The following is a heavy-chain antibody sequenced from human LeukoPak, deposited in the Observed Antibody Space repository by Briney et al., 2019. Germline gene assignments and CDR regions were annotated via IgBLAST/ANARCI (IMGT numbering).Heavy chain of an antibody. Sequence: VASVKVSSKASGYTSTSYDINWVRQATGQGRECRGGMNHNSGNTGYAQNFQGRVTMIRNTSINTAYMELSSVSSEDTAVYYCARYFRRYGSDYYEDVCRKGTTVAVSS. CDR3: ARYFRRYGSDYYEDV. CDR2: MNHNSGNT. V-gene: IGHV1-8*01. J-gene: IGHJ6*03. D-gene: IGHD6-25*01. CDR1: GYTSTSYD.